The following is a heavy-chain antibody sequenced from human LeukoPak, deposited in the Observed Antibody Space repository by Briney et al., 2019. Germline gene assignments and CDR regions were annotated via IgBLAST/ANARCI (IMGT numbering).Heavy chain of an antibody. D-gene: IGHD4-17*01. CDR3: ARGTTHDC. CDR2: IYYSGST. J-gene: IGHJ4*02. V-gene: IGHV4-39*07. CDR1: GGSISSSSYY. Sequence: SETLSLTCTVSGGSISSSSYYWGWLRQPPGKGLEWIGSIYYSGSTYYNPSLKSRVTISIDTSKNQFSLNLTSVTAADTAMYYCARGTTHDCWGQGTLVTVSS.